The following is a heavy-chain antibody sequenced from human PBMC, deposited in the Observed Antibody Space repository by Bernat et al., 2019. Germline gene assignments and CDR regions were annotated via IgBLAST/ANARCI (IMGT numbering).Heavy chain of an antibody. V-gene: IGHV3-23*01. CDR1: GFTFSTYA. Sequence: QLLESGGGLVQPGGSLRLSCAASGFTFSTYAMSWVRQAPGEGLEWVSVISGSGGNTYYADSVKGRFTISIDNSKSTLYLQMNSLRAEYTAVYFCVKGRGPANYNWFDPWGQGTLVTVSS. D-gene: IGHD4/OR15-4a*01. J-gene: IGHJ5*02. CDR3: VKGRGPANYNWFDP. CDR2: ISGSGGNT.